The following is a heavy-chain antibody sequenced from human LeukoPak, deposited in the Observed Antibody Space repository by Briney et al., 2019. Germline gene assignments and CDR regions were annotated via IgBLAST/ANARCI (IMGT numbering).Heavy chain of an antibody. V-gene: IGHV3-48*03. Sequence: GGSLRLSCAASGFTFSSYEMNWFRQAPGKGLEGVSYISSGGSTIYYAGSVKGRFTISRDNAKNSLYLQMNSLRAEDTAVYYCARPQGYYYYMDVWGKGTTVTVSS. CDR2: ISSGGSTI. CDR3: ARPQGYYYYMDV. J-gene: IGHJ6*03. CDR1: GFTFSSYE.